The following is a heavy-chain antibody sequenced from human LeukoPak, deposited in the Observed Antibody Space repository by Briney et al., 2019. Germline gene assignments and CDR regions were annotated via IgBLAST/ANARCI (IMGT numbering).Heavy chain of an antibody. J-gene: IGHJ4*02. CDR1: GGTFSSYA. V-gene: IGHV1-69*13. CDR3: ARATIFGVVIRYFDY. Sequence: GASVKVSCKASGGTFSSYAISWVRQAPGQGLEWMGGIIPIFGTANYAQKFQGRVTITADESTSTAYMELSSLRSEDTAVYYCARATIFGVVIRYFDYWGQGTLVTVSS. CDR2: IIPIFGTA. D-gene: IGHD3-3*01.